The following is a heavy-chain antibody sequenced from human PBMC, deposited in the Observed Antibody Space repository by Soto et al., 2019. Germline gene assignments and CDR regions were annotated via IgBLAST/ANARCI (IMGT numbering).Heavy chain of an antibody. Sequence: QVQLVQSGAEVKKPGASVKVSCKASGYTFTGYYMYWVRQAPGQGLEWMGWINPNSGGTNYAQKFQGWVTMTRDTSISTAYMELSRLRSDDTAVYYCARVATAHHNQGMDVWGQGTTVTVSS. D-gene: IGHD5-18*01. J-gene: IGHJ6*02. CDR2: INPNSGGT. CDR1: GYTFTGYY. V-gene: IGHV1-2*04. CDR3: ARVATAHHNQGMDV.